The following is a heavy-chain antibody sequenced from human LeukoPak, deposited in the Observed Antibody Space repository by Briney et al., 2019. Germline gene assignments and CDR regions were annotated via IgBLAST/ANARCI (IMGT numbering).Heavy chain of an antibody. V-gene: IGHV3-33*08. CDR1: EFTFSNYW. CDR2: IWYDGSNK. CDR3: ARNKLDSTLPYYYYYYGMDV. Sequence: GGSLRLSCSASEFTFSNYWMHWVRQAPGKGLEWVAVIWYDGSNKYYADSVKGRFTISRDNSKNTLYLQMNSLRAEDTAVYYCARNKLDSTLPYYYYYYGMDVWGQGTTVTVSS. D-gene: IGHD1/OR15-1a*01. J-gene: IGHJ6*02.